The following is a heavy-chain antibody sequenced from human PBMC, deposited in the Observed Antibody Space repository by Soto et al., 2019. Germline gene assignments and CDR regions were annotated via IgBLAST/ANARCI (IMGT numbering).Heavy chain of an antibody. CDR1: GGTFSTYT. D-gene: IGHD4-4*01. J-gene: IGHJ5*02. CDR2: IIPIIGII. CDR3: AGDPDSHYNDSHASSYP. Sequence: QVQLVQSGAEVKKPGSSVKVSCKASGGTFSTYTITWVRQAPGQGLEWMGRIIPIIGIINYAQKFQGRVTISADKFTGKAYMALSGLRSDDTAVYYCAGDPDSHYNDSHASSYPWGQGTLVTVSS. V-gene: IGHV1-69*08.